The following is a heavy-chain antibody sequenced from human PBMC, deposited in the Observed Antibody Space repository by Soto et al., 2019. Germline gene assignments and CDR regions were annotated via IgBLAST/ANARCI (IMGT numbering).Heavy chain of an antibody. CDR3: ARDRRYDFVSGSPTDY. CDR2: ICSSSSTI. V-gene: IGHV3-48*04. D-gene: IGHD3-3*01. Sequence: GGSLRLSCAASGFTFSSYNMNWVRQAPGKGLEWVSYICSSSSTIYYADSVKGRFTISRDNVKNSLYLQMNSLRAEDTAVYYCARDRRYDFVSGSPTDYWGQGTLVTVSS. CDR1: GFTFSSYN. J-gene: IGHJ4*02.